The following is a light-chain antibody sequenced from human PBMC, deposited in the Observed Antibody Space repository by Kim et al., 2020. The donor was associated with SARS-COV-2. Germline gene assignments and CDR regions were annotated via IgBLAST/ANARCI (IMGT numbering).Light chain of an antibody. J-gene: IGLJ3*02. Sequence: QTGPISCTGSGSNIGANYDGHWYQQLPRAAPKLLIHDTNNRPSGVPDRFSGSRSDTSVSLVITGLQAEDEADYYCQSFDRSLGGWVFGGGTQLTVL. V-gene: IGLV1-40*01. CDR3: QSFDRSLGGWV. CDR2: DTN. CDR1: GSNIGANYD.